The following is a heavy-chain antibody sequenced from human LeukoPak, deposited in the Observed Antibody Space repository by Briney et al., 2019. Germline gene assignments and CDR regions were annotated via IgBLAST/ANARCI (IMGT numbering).Heavy chain of an antibody. CDR2: INHSGSA. D-gene: IGHD3-22*01. V-gene: IGHV4-34*01. CDR3: ARGQPPYSDGSAYYAGGFYYFDR. Sequence: SETLSLTCGVYGGSLSGHYWTWSRNTAGKGLEWIGEINHSGSAKYNPSLKSRVSISVALHKNQFSLDLTSVTAADTAVYYCARGQPPYSDGSAYYAGGFYYFDRWGQGTLVTVSS. J-gene: IGHJ4*02. CDR1: GGSLSGHY.